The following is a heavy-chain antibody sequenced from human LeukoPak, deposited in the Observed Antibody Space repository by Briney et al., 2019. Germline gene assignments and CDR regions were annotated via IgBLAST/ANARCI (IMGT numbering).Heavy chain of an antibody. CDR3: ARVDSDYGGYYYGMDV. V-gene: IGHV3-33*01. CDR1: GFTFSSYG. Sequence: GGSLRLSCAASGFTFSSYGMHWVRQAPGKGLEWVAVIWYDGRNKFYADSLKGRFTISRDNSKNTLYLQMNSLRAEDTAVYYCARVDSDYGGYYYGMDVWGQGTTVTVSS. J-gene: IGHJ6*02. CDR2: IWYDGRNK. D-gene: IGHD4-17*01.